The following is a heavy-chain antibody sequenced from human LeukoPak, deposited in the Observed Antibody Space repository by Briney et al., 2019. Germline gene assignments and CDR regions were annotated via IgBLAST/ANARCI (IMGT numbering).Heavy chain of an antibody. Sequence: SQTLSLTCAVSGGSISSGDYYWSWIRQPPGKGLEWIGYIYYSGSTYYNPSLKSRVTISVDTSKNQFSLKPSSVTAADTAVYYCAREATLLTGGNPDAFDIWGQGTMVTVSS. CDR2: IYYSGST. CDR1: GGSISSGDYY. CDR3: AREATLLTGGNPDAFDI. J-gene: IGHJ3*02. D-gene: IGHD4-23*01. V-gene: IGHV4-31*11.